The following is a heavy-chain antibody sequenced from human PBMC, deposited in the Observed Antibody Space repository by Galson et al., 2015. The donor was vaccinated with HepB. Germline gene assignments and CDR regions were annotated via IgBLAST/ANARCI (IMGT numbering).Heavy chain of an antibody. J-gene: IGHJ6*03. Sequence: SLRLSCAASGFTFSSYAMHWVRQAPGKGLEWVAVISYDGSNKYYADSVKGRFTISRDNSKNTLYLQMNSLRAEDTAVYYCARGGDYMDVWGKGTMVTVSS. CDR3: ARGGDYMDV. V-gene: IGHV3-30-3*01. CDR2: ISYDGSNK. CDR1: GFTFSSYA.